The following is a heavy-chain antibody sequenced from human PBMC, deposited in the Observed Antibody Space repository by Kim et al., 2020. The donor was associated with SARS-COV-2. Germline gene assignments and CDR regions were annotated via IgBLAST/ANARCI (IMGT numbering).Heavy chain of an antibody. Sequence: KGRLTISRDNSKNTLYLQMNSLRAEDTAVYYCAKVLSSTSWPYYYYGMDVWGQGTTVTVSS. V-gene: IGHV3-23*01. D-gene: IGHD2-2*01. CDR3: AKVLSSTSWPYYYYGMDV. J-gene: IGHJ6*02.